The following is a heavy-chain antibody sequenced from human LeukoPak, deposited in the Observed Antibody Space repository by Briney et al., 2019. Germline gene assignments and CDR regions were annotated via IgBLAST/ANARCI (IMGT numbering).Heavy chain of an antibody. D-gene: IGHD3-3*01. J-gene: IGHJ3*02. V-gene: IGHV3-66*02. CDR1: GFTVSSNY. CDR2: IYSGGST. Sequence: GGSLRLSCAASGFTVSSNYMSWVRQAPGKGLEWVSLIYSGGSTYSADSVKGPFNISRDNSKSTLYLQINSLRAEDTAVYYCARDRDFWSGPGAFDIWGQGTMVTVSS. CDR3: ARDRDFWSGPGAFDI.